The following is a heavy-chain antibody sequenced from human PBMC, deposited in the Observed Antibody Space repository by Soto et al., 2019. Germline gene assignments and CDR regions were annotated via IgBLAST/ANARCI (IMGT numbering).Heavy chain of an antibody. Sequence: EVQLLESGGGLVQPGGSLRLSCAASGFTFSSYAMSWVRQAPGKGLEWVSAISGSGGSTYYADSVKGRFTISRDNSKNTLYLQMNCLRAEDTAVYYCAKGPTDIVLMVYASPWDYWGQGTLVTVSP. CDR3: AKGPTDIVLMVYASPWDY. V-gene: IGHV3-23*01. CDR1: GFTFSSYA. D-gene: IGHD2-8*01. J-gene: IGHJ4*02. CDR2: ISGSGGST.